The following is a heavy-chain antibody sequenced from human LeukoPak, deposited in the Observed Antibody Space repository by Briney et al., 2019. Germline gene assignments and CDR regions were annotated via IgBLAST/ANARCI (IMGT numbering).Heavy chain of an antibody. CDR1: GGSISSSSYY. CDR2: IYYSGST. V-gene: IGHV4-39*01. CDR3: AHFKRLIDFWSGYYLPYGKDV. D-gene: IGHD3-3*01. Sequence: SETLSLTCTVSGGSISSSSYYWGWIRQPPGKGLEWIGSIYYSGSTYYNQSLKSRVTISVDTSKNQFSLKLSSVTAADTAVYYCAHFKRLIDFWSGYYLPYGKDVWGQGTTVTVSS. J-gene: IGHJ6*02.